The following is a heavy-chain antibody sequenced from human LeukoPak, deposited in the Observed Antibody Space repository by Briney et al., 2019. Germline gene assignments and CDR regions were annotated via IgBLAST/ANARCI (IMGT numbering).Heavy chain of an antibody. J-gene: IGHJ6*03. V-gene: IGHV1-46*01. Sequence: ASVTVSCKASGYTFTSYYMHWVRQAPGQGLEWMGLINPSGGSTSYAQKFQGRVTMTRDTSTSTVYMELSSLRSEDTAVYYCARDQGEQQLVHWPYYMDVWGKGTTVTISS. CDR3: ARDQGEQQLVHWPYYMDV. D-gene: IGHD6-13*01. CDR1: GYTFTSYY. CDR2: INPSGGST.